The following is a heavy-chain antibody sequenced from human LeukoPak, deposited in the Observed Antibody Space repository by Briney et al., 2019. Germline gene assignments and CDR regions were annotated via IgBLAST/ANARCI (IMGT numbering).Heavy chain of an antibody. CDR2: IIPILGIA. J-gene: IGHJ4*02. CDR1: GCTFSSYA. Sequence: ASVKVSCKASGCTFSSYAIRWVRQAPGQGLEWMGRIIPILGIANYAQKFQGRVTITADKSTSTAYMELSSLRSEDTAVYYCASPDDYGDYVFSYWGQGTLVTVSS. V-gene: IGHV1-69*04. D-gene: IGHD4-17*01. CDR3: ASPDDYGDYVFSY.